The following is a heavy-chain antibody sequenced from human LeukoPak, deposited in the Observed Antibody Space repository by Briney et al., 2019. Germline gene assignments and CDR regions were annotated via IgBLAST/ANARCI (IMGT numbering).Heavy chain of an antibody. CDR1: GYSISSGYY. J-gene: IGHJ4*02. CDR2: IYHSGST. D-gene: IGHD5-18*01. Sequence: SETLSLTCTVSGYSISSGYYWGRIRQPPGKGLEWIGNIYHSGSTYYNPSLKSRVTFSVDTSKNQFSLKLSSVTAADTALYYCARSSYSLFDYWGRGTLVTVSS. CDR3: ARSSYSLFDY. V-gene: IGHV4-38-2*02.